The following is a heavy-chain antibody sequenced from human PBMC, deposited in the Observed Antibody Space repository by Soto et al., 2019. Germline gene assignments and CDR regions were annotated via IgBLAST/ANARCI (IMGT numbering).Heavy chain of an antibody. CDR2: VNIDGSST. D-gene: IGHD2-15*01. CDR1: GATFSDYW. CDR3: AASRGPGVVVS. J-gene: IGHJ5*02. V-gene: IGHV3-74*01. Sequence: EVRLVESGGALVRPGGSLRLACAASGATFSDYWMHWVRQAPGGGLVWVSRVNIDGSSTTYADSVRGRFNISRDNAKNTVFLQMNTLRDDDTAVYYCAASRGPGVVVSWGQGTLVSVSS.